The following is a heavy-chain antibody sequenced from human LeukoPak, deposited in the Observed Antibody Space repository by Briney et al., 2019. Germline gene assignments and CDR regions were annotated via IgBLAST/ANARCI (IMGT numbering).Heavy chain of an antibody. Sequence: SETLSLTCTVSGGSISNYYWSWIRQPPGKGLEWIGYLYYRGSSNYNPSLRSRVSLSGDMSKNQFSLKLSSVSAADTAVYYCALSGTPPRHFDYWGQGALVTVSS. V-gene: IGHV4-59*01. D-gene: IGHD1-26*01. CDR2: LYYRGSS. CDR3: ALSGTPPRHFDY. J-gene: IGHJ4*02. CDR1: GGSISNYY.